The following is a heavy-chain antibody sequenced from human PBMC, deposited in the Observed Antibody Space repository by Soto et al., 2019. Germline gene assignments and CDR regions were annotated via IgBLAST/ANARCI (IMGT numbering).Heavy chain of an antibody. CDR2: LSPYNGHT. Sequence: QVQLVQSAAEVKKPGASVKVSCKASGYSFTSYGISWVRRAPGQGLEWMGWLSPYNGHTQFAQRFQGRITMTTDTSTKTAYIELRNLRSDDTAHYYCARDLTIVPATHPRLENYGMDVWGQGTTVIVSS. CDR1: GYSFTSYG. V-gene: IGHV1-18*01. CDR3: ARDLTIVPATHPRLENYGMDV. D-gene: IGHD2-2*01. J-gene: IGHJ6*02.